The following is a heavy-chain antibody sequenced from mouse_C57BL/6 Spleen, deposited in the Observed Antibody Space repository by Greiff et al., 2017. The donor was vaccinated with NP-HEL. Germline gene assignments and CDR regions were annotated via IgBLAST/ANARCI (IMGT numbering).Heavy chain of an antibody. CDR1: GYTFTSYW. V-gene: IGHV1-55*01. D-gene: IGHD2-1*01. J-gene: IGHJ4*01. CDR3: TRIDGNTSYAMDY. CDR2: IYPGSGST. Sequence: QVQLQQPGAELVKPGASVKMSCKASGYTFTSYWITWVKQRPGQGLEWIGDIYPGSGSTNYNEKFKSKATLTVDTSSSTAYMQLSSLTSEDSAVYYCTRIDGNTSYAMDYWGQGTSVTVSS.